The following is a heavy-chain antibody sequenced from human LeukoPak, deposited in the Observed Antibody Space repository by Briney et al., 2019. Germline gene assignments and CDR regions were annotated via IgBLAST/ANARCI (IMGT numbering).Heavy chain of an antibody. CDR1: GFTFSSYA. CDR2: ITGSGGST. J-gene: IGHJ6*04. Sequence: GGSLRLSCAASGFTFSSYAMSSVRRAPGKGLEWVSTITGSGGSTDYADSVKGRFTISRDSSQNTLYLQMNSLRAEDTAVYYCAKGLWGAYYYGMDVWGEGTTVTVPS. V-gene: IGHV3-23*01. CDR3: AKGLWGAYYYGMDV. D-gene: IGHD3-16*01.